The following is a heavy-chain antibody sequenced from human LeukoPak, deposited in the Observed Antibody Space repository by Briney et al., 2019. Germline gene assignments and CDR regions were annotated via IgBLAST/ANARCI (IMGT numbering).Heavy chain of an antibody. Sequence: PGGSLRLSCAASGFTFNTYSMNWVRQAPGKGLEWVSSISDNSNYIYYSDSVEGRFTISRDNAKNSLYLQMNSLRAEDTALYYCARGYDFWSGSYYHYYMDAWGKGTTVTVSS. V-gene: IGHV3-21*04. CDR2: ISDNSNYI. CDR1: GFTFNTYS. J-gene: IGHJ6*03. CDR3: ARGYDFWSGSYYHYYMDA. D-gene: IGHD3-3*01.